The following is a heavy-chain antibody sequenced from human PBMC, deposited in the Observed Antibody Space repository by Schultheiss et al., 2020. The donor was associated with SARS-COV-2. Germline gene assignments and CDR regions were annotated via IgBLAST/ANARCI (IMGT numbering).Heavy chain of an antibody. Sequence: SETLSLTCAVSGGSISSSNWWSWVRQPPGKGLEWIGYIYYSGSTNYNPSLKSRVTISVDTSKNQFSLKLSSVTAADTAVYYCARERPRDAFDIWGQGTMVTVSS. CDR3: ARERPRDAFDI. CDR1: GGSISSSNW. J-gene: IGHJ3*02. CDR2: IYYSGST. V-gene: IGHV4-4*02.